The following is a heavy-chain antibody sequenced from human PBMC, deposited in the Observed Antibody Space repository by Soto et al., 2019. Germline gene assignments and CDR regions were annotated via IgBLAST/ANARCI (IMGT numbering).Heavy chain of an antibody. CDR2: ISARGGSS. V-gene: IGHV3-23*01. CDR1: GFSFSSYA. D-gene: IGHD5-12*01. Sequence: DVQLLESGGGLVQPGGSLRLSCAASGFSFSSYAMVWVRQAPGKGLEWVAVISARGGSSYFAESVKGRFTLSRDNSKNVLSLEMNSLRAEDTAIYFCAKGLIEYSAAVDNSGQGTLVVVSS. J-gene: IGHJ4*02. CDR3: AKGLIEYSAAVDN.